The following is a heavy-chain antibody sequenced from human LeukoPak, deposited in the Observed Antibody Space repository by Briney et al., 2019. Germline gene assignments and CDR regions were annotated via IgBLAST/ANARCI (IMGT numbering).Heavy chain of an antibody. D-gene: IGHD3-9*01. CDR2: IYPGDSDT. Sequence: GESLKISCKGSGYSFTSYWIGWVRQMPGKGLEWMRIIYPGDSDTRYSPSFQGQVTISADKSISTAYLQWSSLKASDTAMYYCASLYYDILTGYYSDYWGQGTLVTVSS. CDR3: ASLYYDILTGYYSDY. V-gene: IGHV5-51*01. CDR1: GYSFTSYW. J-gene: IGHJ4*02.